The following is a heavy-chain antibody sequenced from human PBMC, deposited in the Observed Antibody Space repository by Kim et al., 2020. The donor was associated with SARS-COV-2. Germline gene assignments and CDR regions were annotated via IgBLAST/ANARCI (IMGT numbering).Heavy chain of an antibody. Sequence: ADAVKGRFTISRDNSKNTLYLQMNSLRAEDTAVYYCAKGSYGDYEGWFDPWGQGTLVTVSS. CDR3: AKGSYGDYEGWFDP. D-gene: IGHD4-17*01. J-gene: IGHJ5*02. V-gene: IGHV3-23*01.